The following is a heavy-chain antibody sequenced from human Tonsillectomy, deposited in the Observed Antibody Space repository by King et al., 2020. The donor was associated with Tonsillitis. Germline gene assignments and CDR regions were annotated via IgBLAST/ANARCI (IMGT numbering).Heavy chain of an antibody. CDR1: GYTFTHYA. V-gene: IGHV1-3*01. D-gene: IGHD2-2*01. CDR3: ASGGRGSTMEDYYYDDLDF. CDR2: INGRSGNT. J-gene: IGHJ6*02. Sequence: SGAAVKKPGASVKISCKATGYTFTHYAMHWVRQAPGQSFKLLGWINGRSGNTKISQKFKGRVIITRDTSAATAYMELNNLRFEDTAVYFCASGGRGSTMEDYYYDDLDFWGQGTTVTVS.